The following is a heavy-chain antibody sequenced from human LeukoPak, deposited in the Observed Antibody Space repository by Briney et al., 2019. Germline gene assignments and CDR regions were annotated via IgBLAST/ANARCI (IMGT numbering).Heavy chain of an antibody. Sequence: GGSLRLSCVASGFTFNNYAMHWVRQAPGEGLEWVALLSYDGINKYYADSVKGRFTLSRDNSSNTLSLQMSSLRAEDTAVYYCAREGSGITMVRGVAHDAFDIWGQGTMVTVSS. D-gene: IGHD3-10*01. V-gene: IGHV3-30-3*01. CDR2: LSYDGINK. J-gene: IGHJ3*02. CDR1: GFTFNNYA. CDR3: AREGSGITMVRGVAHDAFDI.